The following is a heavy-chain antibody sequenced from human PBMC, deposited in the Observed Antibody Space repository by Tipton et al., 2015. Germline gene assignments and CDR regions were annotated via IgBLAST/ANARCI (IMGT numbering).Heavy chain of an antibody. Sequence: VQLVQSGAEVKKPGESLKISCKGSGFTFNTFWIGWVRQVPGKGLEWVAIIHPADSETLYSSAFQGRVTISADKSVSTVYLQWGSLKASDPAMYYCAKRTYDLSLPNWLDPWGQGTLVTVSS. CDR3: AKRTYDLSLPNWLDP. CDR2: IHPADSET. D-gene: IGHD3-3*01. J-gene: IGHJ5*02. V-gene: IGHV5-51*03. CDR1: GFTFNTFW.